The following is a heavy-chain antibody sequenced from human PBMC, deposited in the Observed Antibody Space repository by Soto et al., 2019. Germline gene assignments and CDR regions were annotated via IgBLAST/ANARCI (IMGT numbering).Heavy chain of an antibody. Sequence: PSETLSLTCTDSGDSFSNYYCNWVRKSAGKGLEWIGRIYPTGSTTYNPSLKSRLTMSVDTSKNQFSLRLTSMTAADTAVYYCATGRSEVVPGAMDTWGQGTLVTVSS. V-gene: IGHV4-4*07. D-gene: IGHD2-2*01. CDR1: GDSFSNYY. J-gene: IGHJ5*02. CDR3: ATGRSEVVPGAMDT. CDR2: IYPTGST.